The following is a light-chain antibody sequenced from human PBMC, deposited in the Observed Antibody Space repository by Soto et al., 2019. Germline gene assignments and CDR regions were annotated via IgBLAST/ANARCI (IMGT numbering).Light chain of an antibody. Sequence: DIQMTQSPSSLSASVVYRVTITCRASQAIRNDLAWYQQKPGKAPKLLIYDASSLESGVPSRFSGSGSGTEFTLTISSLQPDDFATYYCQQYNSQWTFGQGTRLEIK. CDR3: QQYNSQWT. CDR1: QAIRND. J-gene: IGKJ5*01. V-gene: IGKV1-17*01. CDR2: DAS.